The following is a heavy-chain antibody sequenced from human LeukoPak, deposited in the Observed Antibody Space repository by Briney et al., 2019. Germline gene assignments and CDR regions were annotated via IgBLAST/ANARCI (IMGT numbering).Heavy chain of an antibody. V-gene: IGHV3-7*05. CDR1: GLTFSRYW. CDR2: IKQDGTET. CDR3: ASWNYEQRSGWYYLDF. D-gene: IGHD6-19*01. J-gene: IGHJ4*02. Sequence: GGSLRLSCAASGLTFSRYWMSWVRQAPGKGLEWVANIKQDGTETYYIDSVKGRFTISRDNAKNSLYLQMNSLRAEDTAAYYCASWNYEQRSGWYYLDFWGQGTLVTVSS.